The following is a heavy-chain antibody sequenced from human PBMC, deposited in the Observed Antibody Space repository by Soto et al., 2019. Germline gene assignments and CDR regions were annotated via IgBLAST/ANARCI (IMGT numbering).Heavy chain of an antibody. Sequence: QVQLVQSGAEVKKPGSSVKVSCKASGGSFSTYGISWVRQAPGQGLEWMGGFIPVFTTAKYAQKFQGRVSITADKSMNTAYMELSSLRSEDTAVYFCARDGVDVSRATVRHGALDIWGQGTVVTVSS. D-gene: IGHD4-17*01. V-gene: IGHV1-69*06. J-gene: IGHJ3*02. CDR1: GGSFSTYG. CDR3: ARDGVDVSRATVRHGALDI. CDR2: FIPVFTTA.